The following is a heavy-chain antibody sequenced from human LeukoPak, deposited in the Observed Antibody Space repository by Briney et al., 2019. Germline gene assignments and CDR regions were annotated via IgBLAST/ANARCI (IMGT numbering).Heavy chain of an antibody. CDR1: GFTFSSYW. Sequence: GGSLRLSCAASGFTFSSYWMSWVRQAPGKGLEWVANIKQDGSEKYYVDSVRGRFTISRDNAKNSLYLQMNSLRAEDTAVYYCAREVPYGSGSFFDYWGQGTLVTVSS. V-gene: IGHV3-7*01. CDR2: IKQDGSEK. J-gene: IGHJ4*02. CDR3: AREVPYGSGSFFDY. D-gene: IGHD3-10*01.